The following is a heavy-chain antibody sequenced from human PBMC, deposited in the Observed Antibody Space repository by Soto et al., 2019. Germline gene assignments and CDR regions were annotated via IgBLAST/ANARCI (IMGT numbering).Heavy chain of an antibody. CDR3: ARHLYSSSWYDYYYGMDV. CDR2: IYYSGST. Sequence: SETLSLTCTVSGGSISSYYWSWIRQPPGKGLEWIGYIYYSGSTNYNPSLKSRVTISVDTSKNQFSLKLSSVTAADTAVYYCARHLYSSSWYDYYYGMDVWGQGTTVTVS. D-gene: IGHD6-13*01. CDR1: GGSISSYY. V-gene: IGHV4-59*08. J-gene: IGHJ6*02.